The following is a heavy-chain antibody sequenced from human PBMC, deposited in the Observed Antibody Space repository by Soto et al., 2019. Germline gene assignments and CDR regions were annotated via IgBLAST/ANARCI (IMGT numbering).Heavy chain of an antibody. J-gene: IGHJ3*02. CDR2: INPNSGGT. Sequence: ASVKVSCKASGYTFTGYYMHWVRQAPGQGLEWMGWINPNSGGTNYAQKFQGWVTMTRDTSISTACMELSRLRSDDTAVYYCARGTLEWLSHNDAFDIWGQGTMVTVSS. CDR1: GYTFTGYY. D-gene: IGHD3-3*01. V-gene: IGHV1-2*04. CDR3: ARGTLEWLSHNDAFDI.